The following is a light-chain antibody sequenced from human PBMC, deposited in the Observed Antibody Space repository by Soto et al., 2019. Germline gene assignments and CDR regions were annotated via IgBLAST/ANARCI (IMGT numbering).Light chain of an antibody. CDR3: QQSYSTPTRT. CDR2: AAS. V-gene: IGKV1-39*01. CDR1: QSIRTN. Sequence: IQLAPFPSSLTASVGDRVTVTYRTSQSIRTNLKWYQQKPGKAPKLLMYAASSLQSGVPSRFSGSGSGTDFTLTIRSLQTEDFATYYCQQSYSTPTRTFGQGTQLEIK. J-gene: IGKJ5*01.